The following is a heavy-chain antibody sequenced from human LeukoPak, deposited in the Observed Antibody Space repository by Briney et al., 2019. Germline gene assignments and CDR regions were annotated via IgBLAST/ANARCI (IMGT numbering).Heavy chain of an antibody. J-gene: IGHJ4*02. CDR3: ARATTWIQLLFDY. D-gene: IGHD5-18*01. Sequence: ASVKVSFKASGYTFTIYYMHWVRQAPGQGLEWMGIINPSGGSTSYAQKFQGRVTMTRDTSTSTVYMELSSLRSEDTAVYYCARATTWIQLLFDYWGQGTLVTVSS. CDR2: INPSGGST. CDR1: GYTFTIYY. V-gene: IGHV1-46*01.